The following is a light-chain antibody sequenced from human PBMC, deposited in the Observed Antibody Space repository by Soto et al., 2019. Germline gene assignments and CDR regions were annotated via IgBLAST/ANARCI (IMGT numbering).Light chain of an antibody. V-gene: IGLV2-23*01. CDR2: EGH. CDR3: CLYVGATTYV. J-gene: IGLJ1*01. Sequence: QSVLTHPACVSRSPGQSITISCTGNRGFVGRFSLYSWYQQHPGKAPKVMISEGHRRPSGVPDRFSGSTSVNTASLTIFGVQADDEAEYYCCLYVGATTYVFGTGTKVTVL. CDR1: RGFVGRFSL.